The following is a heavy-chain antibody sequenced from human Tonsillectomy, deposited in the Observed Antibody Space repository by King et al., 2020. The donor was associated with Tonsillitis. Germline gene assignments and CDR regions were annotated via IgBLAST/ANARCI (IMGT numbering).Heavy chain of an antibody. CDR3: ARLPLLWFGESGGMDV. CDR2: IYYSGTT. V-gene: IGHV4-30-4*01. D-gene: IGHD3-10*01. J-gene: IGHJ6*02. Sequence: VQLQESGPGLVKPSQTLSLTCTVSGVSVSSGDYFWSWIRQPPGKGLECIAYIYYSGTTYYNPSLKSRLTMSIDTTHNNFSLKLNAVTAADTAVYYCARLPLLWFGESGGMDVWGQGTTVTVSS. CDR1: GVSVSSGDYF.